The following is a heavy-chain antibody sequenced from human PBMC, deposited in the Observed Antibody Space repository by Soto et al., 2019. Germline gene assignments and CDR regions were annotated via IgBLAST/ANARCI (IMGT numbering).Heavy chain of an antibody. CDR2: ISSSSSYI. CDR1: GFTFSSYS. J-gene: IGHJ6*02. Sequence: LRLSCAASGFTFSSYSMNWVRQAPGKGLEWVSSISSSSSYIYYADSVKGRFTISRDNAKNSLHLQMNSLRAEDTAVYYCAREITAAAAGRDYYYYYGMDVWGQGTTVTVSS. V-gene: IGHV3-21*01. CDR3: AREITAAAAGRDYYYYYGMDV. D-gene: IGHD6-13*01.